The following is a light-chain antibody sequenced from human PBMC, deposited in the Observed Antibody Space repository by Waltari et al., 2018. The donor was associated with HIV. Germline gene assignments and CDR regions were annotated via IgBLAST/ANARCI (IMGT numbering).Light chain of an antibody. V-gene: IGKV1-33*01. CDR1: EDIGKY. Sequence: DIQMTQSPSSLSASVGDRVTIACQASEDIGKYLNWFQQKPGKGPKLLIYDASNFETGVPSRFGGSGSWTDFTVTISSLQPEDIATYYCQQYSNLPLTFGGGTKVEIK. J-gene: IGKJ4*01. CDR2: DAS. CDR3: QQYSNLPLT.